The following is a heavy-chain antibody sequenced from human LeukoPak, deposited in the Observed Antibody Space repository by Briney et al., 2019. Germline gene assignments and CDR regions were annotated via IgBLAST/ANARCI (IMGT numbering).Heavy chain of an antibody. Sequence: GGSLRPSCAAPGFSFSNHGIHWVRQAPGKGLEWVSLIWYDGSNKYYADSVKGRFTISRDDSKNTVHLQMNSLRAEDTSVYYCARDGEYCSAGCTSHSYSYGLDVWGQGTTVTVSS. J-gene: IGHJ6*02. CDR3: ARDGEYCSAGCTSHSYSYGLDV. CDR2: IWYDGSNK. V-gene: IGHV3-33*01. D-gene: IGHD3-9*01. CDR1: GFSFSNHG.